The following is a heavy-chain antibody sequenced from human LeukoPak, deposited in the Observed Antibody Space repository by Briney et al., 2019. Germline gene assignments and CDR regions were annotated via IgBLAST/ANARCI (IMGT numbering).Heavy chain of an antibody. CDR1: GFTFRNYG. J-gene: IGHJ6*02. V-gene: IGHV3-30*03. Sequence: PGGSLRLSCAASGFTFRNYGFHWVRQAPGKGLQWVAVISYDGSTKYYADSVKGRFTISRDNAKNSLYLQMNSLRAEDTAVYYCARDYYDSSGYYVSYYYYGMDVWGQGTTVTVSS. CDR2: ISYDGSTK. CDR3: ARDYYDSSGYYVSYYYYGMDV. D-gene: IGHD3-22*01.